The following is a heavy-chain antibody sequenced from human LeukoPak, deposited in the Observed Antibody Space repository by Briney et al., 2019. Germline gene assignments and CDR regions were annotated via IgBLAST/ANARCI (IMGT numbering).Heavy chain of an antibody. V-gene: IGHV5-51*01. Sequence: GESLKISCKGSGYSFTSYWIGWVRQMPGKGLEWMGIIYPGDSDTRYSPSFQGQVTISDDKSSSTAYLQWSSLKASDTAMYYCARHRVGIYSRNHAFDIWGQGTMVTVSS. CDR2: IYPGDSDT. CDR1: GYSFTSYW. J-gene: IGHJ3*02. CDR3: ARHRVGIYSRNHAFDI. D-gene: IGHD1-26*01.